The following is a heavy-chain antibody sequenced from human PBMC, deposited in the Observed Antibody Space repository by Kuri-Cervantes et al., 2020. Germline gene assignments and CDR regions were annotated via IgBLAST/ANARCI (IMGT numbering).Heavy chain of an antibody. CDR1: CGSISSSSYY. J-gene: IGHJ6*03. CDR2: IHYSGST. V-gene: IGHV4-39*01. D-gene: IGHD1-14*01. Sequence: SETLSLTCTVSCGSISSSSYYWGWIRQPPGKGLEWIGSIHYSGSTYYNPSLKSRVTISVDTSKNQFSLKLSSVTAADTAVYYCARQTNYYYFYIDVWGRGTTVTVSS. CDR3: ARQTNYYYFYIDV.